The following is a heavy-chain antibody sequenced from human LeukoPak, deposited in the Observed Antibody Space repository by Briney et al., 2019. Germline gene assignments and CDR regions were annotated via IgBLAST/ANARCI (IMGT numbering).Heavy chain of an antibody. V-gene: IGHV4-59*01. Sequence: SETLSLTCTVSGGSISSYYWSWIWQPPGKGLEWIGYMYYSGTINYNPSLKSRVTISVDTSKNQFSLKLSSVTPADTAMYYCARAWATDYFDYWGQGTLVTVPS. CDR1: GGSISSYY. CDR2: MYYSGTI. J-gene: IGHJ4*02. CDR3: ARAWATDYFDY.